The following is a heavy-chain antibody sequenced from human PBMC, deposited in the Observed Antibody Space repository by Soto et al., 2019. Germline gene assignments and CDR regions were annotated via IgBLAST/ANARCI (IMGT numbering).Heavy chain of an antibody. J-gene: IGHJ5*02. Sequence: QVQLQQWGAGLLKPSETLSLTCAVYGGSFSGYYWSWIRQPPGKGLEWIGEINHSGSTNYNPSLKSRVTISVDTPKNQVALKLSSVTAADTAVYYCARGRPSSYCSGGSCTTPGWYDPWGQGTLVTVSS. CDR3: ARGRPSSYCSGGSCTTPGWYDP. D-gene: IGHD2-15*01. CDR1: GGSFSGYY. CDR2: INHSGST. V-gene: IGHV4-34*01.